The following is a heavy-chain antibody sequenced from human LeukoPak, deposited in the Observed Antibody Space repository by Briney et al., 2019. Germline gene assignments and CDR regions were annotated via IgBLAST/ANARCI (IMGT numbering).Heavy chain of an antibody. Sequence: SETLSLTCTVSGGSISSGSYYWSWIRQPAGKGLEWIGRIYTSGSTNYNPSLKSRVTISVDTSKNQFSLKLSSVTAADTAVYYCASAGPDDDFDYWGQGTLVTVSS. D-gene: IGHD3/OR15-3a*01. J-gene: IGHJ4*02. CDR1: GGSISSGSYY. CDR2: IYTSGST. V-gene: IGHV4-61*02. CDR3: ASAGPDDDFDY.